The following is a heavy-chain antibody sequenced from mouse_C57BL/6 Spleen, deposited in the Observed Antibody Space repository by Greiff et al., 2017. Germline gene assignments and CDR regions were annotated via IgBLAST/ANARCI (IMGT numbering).Heavy chain of an antibody. CDR1: GFTFSSYG. D-gene: IGHD1-1*01. J-gene: IGHJ1*03. CDR3: ARRSITTRYFDV. V-gene: IGHV5-6*02. CDR2: ISSGGSYT. Sequence: DVKLVESGGDLVKPGGSLKLSCAASGFTFSSYGMSWVRQTPDKRLEWVATISSGGSYTYYPDSVKGRFTISRDNAKNTLYLQMSSLKAEDTAMYYCARRSITTRYFDVWGTGTTVTVSS.